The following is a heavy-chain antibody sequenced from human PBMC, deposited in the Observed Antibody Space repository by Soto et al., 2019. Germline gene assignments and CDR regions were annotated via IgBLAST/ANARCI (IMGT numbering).Heavy chain of an antibody. D-gene: IGHD4-17*01. CDR3: ARGSSTTVVIGAFDI. V-gene: IGHV4-31*03. CDR1: GGSISSGGYY. CDR2: IYYSGST. Sequence: PSETLSLTCTVSGGSISSGGYYWSWIRQHPGKGLEWIGYIYYSGSTYYNPSLKSRVTISVDTSKNQFSLKLSSVTAADTAVYYCARGSSTTVVIGAFDIWGQGTMVTVSS. J-gene: IGHJ3*02.